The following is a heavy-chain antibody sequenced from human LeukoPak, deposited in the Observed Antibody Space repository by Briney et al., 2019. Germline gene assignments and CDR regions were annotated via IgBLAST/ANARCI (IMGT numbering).Heavy chain of an antibody. CDR1: GYTFTGYY. CDR3: ARDWRMMYCSGGSGYGLDY. D-gene: IGHD2-15*01. V-gene: IGHV1-2*02. Sequence: ASVKASCKASGYTFTGYYMHWVPQAPGQRLEWMGWINPNSGVTNYAQKFHDRITMTRDTAISPAYIELSRLRSDDTAVYYCARDWRMMYCSGGSGYGLDYWGQGTLVTVCS. CDR2: INPNSGVT. J-gene: IGHJ4*02.